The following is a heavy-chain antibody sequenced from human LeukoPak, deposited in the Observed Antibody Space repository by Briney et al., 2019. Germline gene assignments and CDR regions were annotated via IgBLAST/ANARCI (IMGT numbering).Heavy chain of an antibody. J-gene: IGHJ3*02. CDR2: IYHSGST. V-gene: IGHV4-30-2*01. CDR3: ARGGDIVVVVAANYAFDI. D-gene: IGHD2-15*01. Sequence: SETLSLTCTVSGGSISGYYWSWIRQPPGKGLEWIGYIYHSGSTYYNPSLKSRVTISVDRSKNQFSLKLSSVTAADTAVYYCARGGDIVVVVAANYAFDIWGQGTMVTVSS. CDR1: GGSISGYY.